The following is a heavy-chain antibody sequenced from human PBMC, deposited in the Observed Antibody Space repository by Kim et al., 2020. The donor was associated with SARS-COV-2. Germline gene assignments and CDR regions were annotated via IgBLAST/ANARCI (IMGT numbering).Heavy chain of an antibody. CDR1: GFTFNTYA. V-gene: IGHV3-23*01. Sequence: GGSLRLSCTASGFTFNTYAMTWVRQAPGKGLEWVSTISGSGAGAYYADSVTGRFTISRDNSRNTLYLQMNSLRAEDTAVYYCAKRAGSDFFYAFDNWGQGTLVTVSS. CDR2: ISGSGAGA. J-gene: IGHJ5*02. CDR3: AKRAGSDFFYAFDN. D-gene: IGHD3-10*01.